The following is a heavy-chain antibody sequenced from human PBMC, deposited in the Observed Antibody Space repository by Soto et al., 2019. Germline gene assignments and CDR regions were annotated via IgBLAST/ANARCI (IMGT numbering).Heavy chain of an antibody. CDR2: INHLTTT. V-gene: IGHV4-34*01. Sequence: SGTLSLTCAVYGGSFSSYHWSWIRRTPGKGLEWIGEINHLTTTNYNPSLKSRVIISLDTPKNQFSLKLSSVTAADTAVYYCARGYDTALAPIFWGQGILVTVSS. D-gene: IGHD5-18*01. CDR3: ARGYDTALAPIF. CDR1: GGSFSSYH. J-gene: IGHJ4*02.